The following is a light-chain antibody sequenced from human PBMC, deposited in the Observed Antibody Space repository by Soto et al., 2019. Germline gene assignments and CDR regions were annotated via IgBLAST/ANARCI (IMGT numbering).Light chain of an antibody. J-gene: IGKJ5*01. Sequence: IVFTPAPGTLTLSPGERATLSCRASQTVTSNYSAGDQQKPGQAPRLLIYGASSRAPGIPDRFSGSGSGTDFTLTISILEPEDFAVYYCQHYVSSPIPFAQGTRLEIK. CDR3: QHYVSSPIP. CDR1: QTVTSNY. CDR2: GAS. V-gene: IGKV3-20*01.